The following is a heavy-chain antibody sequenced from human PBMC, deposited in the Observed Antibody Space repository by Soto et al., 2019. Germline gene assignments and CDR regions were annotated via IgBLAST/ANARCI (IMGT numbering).Heavy chain of an antibody. V-gene: IGHV1-18*01. Sequence: ASVEVACKSSGYTVTSYGISWVRQAPGQGLEWMGWISAYNGNTNYAQKLQGRVTMTTDTSTSTAYMELRSLRSDDTAVYYCARSAWELLRNYFDYWGQGTLVTVSS. CDR1: GYTVTSYG. CDR2: ISAYNGNT. J-gene: IGHJ4*02. CDR3: ARSAWELLRNYFDY. D-gene: IGHD1-26*01.